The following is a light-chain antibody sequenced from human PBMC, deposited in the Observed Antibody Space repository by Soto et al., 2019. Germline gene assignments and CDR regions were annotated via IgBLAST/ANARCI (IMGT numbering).Light chain of an antibody. CDR2: HAS. CDR1: QDINNC. CDR3: QQYDNRPPFT. J-gene: IGKJ3*01. V-gene: IGKV1-33*01. Sequence: DIQMTQSPSSLSASVGDRVTITCQASQDINNCLNWYQQKPGKAPKLLIYHASNLETGVPSRFSGSGSGTDDIFPIISRQPEDIATSYCQQYDNRPPFTFGHGTKVDIK.